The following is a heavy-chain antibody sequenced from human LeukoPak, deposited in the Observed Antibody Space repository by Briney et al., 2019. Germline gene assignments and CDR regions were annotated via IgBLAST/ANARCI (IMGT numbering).Heavy chain of an antibody. CDR3: ARDVVVPAARSLAFDI. J-gene: IGHJ3*02. CDR2: ISSSSSYI. D-gene: IGHD2-2*01. Sequence: KPGGSLRLSCAASGFTFSSYSMNWVRRAPGKGLEWVSSISSSSSYIYYADSVKGRFTISRDNAKNSLYLQMNSLRAEDTAVYYCARDVVVPAARSLAFDIWGQGTMVTVSS. CDR1: GFTFSSYS. V-gene: IGHV3-21*01.